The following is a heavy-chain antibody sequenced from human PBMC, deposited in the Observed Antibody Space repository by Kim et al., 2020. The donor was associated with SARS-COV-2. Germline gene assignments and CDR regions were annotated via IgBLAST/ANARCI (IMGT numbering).Heavy chain of an antibody. CDR3: ARKRAKKYYYDSSGYQYYFDY. Sequence: SETLSLTCTVSGGSISSSSYYWGWIRQPPGKGLEWIGSIYYSGSTYYNPSLKSRVTISVDTSKNQFSLKLSSVTAADTAVYYCARKRAKKYYYDSSGYQYYFDYWGQGTLVTVSS. J-gene: IGHJ4*02. CDR2: IYYSGST. V-gene: IGHV4-39*01. CDR1: GGSISSSSYY. D-gene: IGHD3-22*01.